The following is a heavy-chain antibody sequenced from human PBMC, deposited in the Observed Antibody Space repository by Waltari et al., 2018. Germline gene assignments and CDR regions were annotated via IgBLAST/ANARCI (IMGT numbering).Heavy chain of an antibody. D-gene: IGHD6-13*01. V-gene: IGHV4-4*07. CDR2: IYTGGST. Sequence: QVQLQESGPGLVKPSETLSLTCTVPGGSISSYYWSCIRHTAGKGLEWIGRIYTGGSTNYNPSLKSRVTMSVDTSKNQFSLKLSSVTAADTAVYYCARDEGIAAAGTRDWFDPWGQGTLVTVSS. J-gene: IGHJ5*02. CDR1: GGSISSYY. CDR3: ARDEGIAAAGTRDWFDP.